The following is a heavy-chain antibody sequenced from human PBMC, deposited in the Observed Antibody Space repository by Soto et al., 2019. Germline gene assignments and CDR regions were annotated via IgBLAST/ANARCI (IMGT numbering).Heavy chain of an antibody. V-gene: IGHV4-59*01. D-gene: IGHD3-22*01. Sequence: SETLSLTCTVSGGSISSYYWSWVRQPPGKGLEWIGYIYNSGSTNYNPSLKSRVTISVDTSKNQFSLKLSSVTAADTAVYYCARSTYYYDSSGSYTWFDPWGQGTLVTVS. CDR1: GGSISSYY. CDR3: ARSTYYYDSSGSYTWFDP. CDR2: IYNSGST. J-gene: IGHJ5*02.